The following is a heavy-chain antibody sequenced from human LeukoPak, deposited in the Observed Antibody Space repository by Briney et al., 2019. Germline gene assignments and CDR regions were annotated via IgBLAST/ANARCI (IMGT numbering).Heavy chain of an antibody. V-gene: IGHV3-74*01. J-gene: IGHJ4*02. CDR1: GFTFNNDW. CDR2: INREGRNT. Sequence: GGSLRLSCAASGFTFNNDWIHWVRQGPRKGRGWVSNINREGRNTNYADSVKGRFTISRANATNTLYLQMNSLRAEDTGVYYCARDSYSSPDYWGQGPLVTVSS. CDR3: ARDSYSSPDY. D-gene: IGHD6-13*01.